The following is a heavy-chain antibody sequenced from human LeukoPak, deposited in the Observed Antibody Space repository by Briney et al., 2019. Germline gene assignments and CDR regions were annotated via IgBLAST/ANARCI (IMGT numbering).Heavy chain of an antibody. J-gene: IGHJ4*02. D-gene: IGHD4-17*01. CDR1: GFTFSSYE. Sequence: GSLRLSCAASGFTFSSYEMNWVRQAPGKGLERVSYISSSGSTIYYADSVKGRFTISRDNAKNSLYLQMNSLRAEDTAVYYCAREMTTVTTYFDYWGQGTLVTVSS. CDR3: AREMTTVTTYFDY. CDR2: ISSSGSTI. V-gene: IGHV3-48*03.